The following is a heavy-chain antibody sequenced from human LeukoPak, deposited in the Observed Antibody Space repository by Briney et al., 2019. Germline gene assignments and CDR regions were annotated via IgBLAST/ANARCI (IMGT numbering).Heavy chain of an antibody. D-gene: IGHD2-15*01. CDR1: GFTFSSYG. Sequence: PGGSLRLSCAASGFTFSSYGMHWVRQAPGKGLEWVAVIWYDGSNKYYADSVKGRFTTSRDNSKNTLYLQMNSLRAEDTAVYYCAKDELYCSGGSCYSIDYWGQGTLVTVSS. CDR2: IWYDGSNK. V-gene: IGHV3-33*06. J-gene: IGHJ4*02. CDR3: AKDELYCSGGSCYSIDY.